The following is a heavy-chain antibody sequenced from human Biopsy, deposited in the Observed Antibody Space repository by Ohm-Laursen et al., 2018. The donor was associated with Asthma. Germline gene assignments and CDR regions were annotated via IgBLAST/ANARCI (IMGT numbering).Heavy chain of an antibody. J-gene: IGHJ4*02. D-gene: IGHD3-22*01. CDR1: GGSFSGHY. CDR3: ARAQGYYDSRGYYRSFDY. Sequence: SDTLSLTCPVYGGSFSGHYWTWIRQHPGKGLEWIGFIYYSGSTYYNPSLKSRVSISIDTSKNQFSLKLSSVTAADTAVYYCARAQGYYDSRGYYRSFDYWGQGTLATVSS. V-gene: IGHV4-31*03. CDR2: IYYSGST.